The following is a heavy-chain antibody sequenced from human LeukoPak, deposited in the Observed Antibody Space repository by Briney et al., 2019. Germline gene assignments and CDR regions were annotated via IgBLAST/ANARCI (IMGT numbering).Heavy chain of an antibody. D-gene: IGHD1-26*01. CDR2: IKPDGVDK. J-gene: IGHJ3*02. CDR1: GFTFRNHW. CDR3: AKNSAQTFDI. Sequence: GGSLRLSCVGSGFTFRNHWVSWVRQSPRKGLEWVANIKPDGVDKYYVDSVRGRFTVSRDNAKNSAFLQMNSLRDEDTAIYYCAKNSAQTFDIWGQGTLVSVSS. V-gene: IGHV3-7*01.